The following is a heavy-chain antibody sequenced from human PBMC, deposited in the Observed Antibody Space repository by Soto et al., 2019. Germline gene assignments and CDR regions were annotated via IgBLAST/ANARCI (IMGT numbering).Heavy chain of an antibody. CDR2: INHSGST. V-gene: IGHV4-34*01. Sequence: PSETLSLTCAVYGGSFSGYYWSWIRQPPGKGLEWIGEINHSGSTNYNPSLKSRVTISVDTSKNQFSLKLSSVTAADTAVYYCAGALALLAFDIWGQGTMVTVSS. J-gene: IGHJ3*02. CDR3: AGALALLAFDI. CDR1: GGSFSGYY.